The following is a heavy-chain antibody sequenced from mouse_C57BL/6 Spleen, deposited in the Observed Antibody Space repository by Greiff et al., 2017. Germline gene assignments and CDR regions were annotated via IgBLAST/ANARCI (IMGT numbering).Heavy chain of an antibody. V-gene: IGHV1-69*01. Sequence: QVQLQQPGAELVMPGASVKLSCKASGYTFTSYWMHWVKPRPGQGLEWIGEIDPSDSYTNYNQKFKGKSTLTVDKSSSTAYMQLSSLTSEDSAVYYCARSWRQLMLLADWCQGTTLTVSS. CDR2: IDPSDSYT. D-gene: IGHD3-2*02. CDR3: ARSWRQLMLLAD. J-gene: IGHJ2*01. CDR1: GYTFTSYW.